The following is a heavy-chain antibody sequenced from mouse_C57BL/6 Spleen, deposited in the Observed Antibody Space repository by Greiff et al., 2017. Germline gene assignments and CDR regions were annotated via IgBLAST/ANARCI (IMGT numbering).Heavy chain of an antibody. CDR3: ARRGFYD. CDR1: GYSFTGYY. CDR2: IDPSTGGT. J-gene: IGHJ2*01. V-gene: IGHV1-42*01. Sequence: EVKLMESGPELVKPGASVKISCKASGYSFTGYYMNWVKQSPEKSLEWIGEIDPSTGGTTYNQKFKAKATLTVDKSSSTAYMQLKSLTSEDSAVYYCARRGFYDWGQGTTLTVSS. D-gene: IGHD1-1*01.